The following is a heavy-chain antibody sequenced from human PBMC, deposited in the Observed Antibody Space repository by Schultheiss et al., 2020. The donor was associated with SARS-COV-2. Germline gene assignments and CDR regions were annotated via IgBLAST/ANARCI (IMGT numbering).Heavy chain of an antibody. D-gene: IGHD5-18*01. J-gene: IGHJ4*02. CDR2: ISSSSSTI. Sequence: GGSLRLSCAASGFTFSSYAMSWVRQAPGKGLEWVSYISSSSSTIYYADSVKGRFTISRDNSKNTLYLQMNSLRAEDTAVYYCARATAKRGYSYGFFDYWGQGTLVTVSS. CDR1: GFTFSSYA. V-gene: IGHV3-48*01. CDR3: ARATAKRGYSYGFFDY.